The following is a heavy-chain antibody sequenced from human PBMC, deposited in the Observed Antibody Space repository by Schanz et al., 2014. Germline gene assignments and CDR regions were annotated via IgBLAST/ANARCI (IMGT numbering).Heavy chain of an antibody. CDR2: ISTSGTYM. J-gene: IGHJ5*02. CDR3: ARAGYDADNWFDP. Sequence: VQLVDSGGGLVKPGGSLRLSCTASGFAFSSFAMTWVRQAPGRGLEWVSSISTSGTYMYIADSLKGRLTISRDDAKNSLFLQMNSLRAEDTAVYYCARAGYDADNWFDPWGQGTLVTVSS. V-gene: IGHV3-21*01. CDR1: GFAFSSFA. D-gene: IGHD2-2*01.